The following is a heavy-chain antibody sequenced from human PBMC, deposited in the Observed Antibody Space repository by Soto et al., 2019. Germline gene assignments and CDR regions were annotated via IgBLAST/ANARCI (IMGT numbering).Heavy chain of an antibody. CDR1: GYTFSSFG. V-gene: IGHV1-18*04. J-gene: IGHJ4*02. Sequence: VELVQSGAEVKKPGASVRVSCKASGYTFSSFGLSWVRQAPGQGPEWMGWISPETGKTEYSHKFQGRVTMTTDTSARTVFLDLGSLTSDDTAVYYCTRDLFFISRSTVTTDAFWGQGTLVSV. CDR2: ISPETGKT. D-gene: IGHD4-17*01. CDR3: TRDLFFISRSTVTTDAF.